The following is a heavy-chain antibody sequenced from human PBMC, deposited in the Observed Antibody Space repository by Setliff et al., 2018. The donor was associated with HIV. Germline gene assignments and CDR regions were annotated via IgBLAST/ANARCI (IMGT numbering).Heavy chain of an antibody. D-gene: IGHD5-12*01. CDR2: IKQDGTET. V-gene: IGHV3-7*03. J-gene: IGHJ4*02. CDR3: ARCRDGYKTFDY. CDR1: GFTFSSYS. Sequence: GGSLRLSCAASGFTFSSYSMNWVRQAPGKGLEWVANIKQDGTETYYVDSVTGRFTISRDNAKNSLYLQMNSLRAEDTAVYYCARCRDGYKTFDYWGQGALVTVSS.